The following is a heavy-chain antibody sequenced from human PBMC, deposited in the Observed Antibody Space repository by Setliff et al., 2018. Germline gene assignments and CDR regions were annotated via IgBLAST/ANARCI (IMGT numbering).Heavy chain of an antibody. D-gene: IGHD1-1*01. CDR1: GGSISSYS. CDR3: ARVIGYSQGYYYHYMDV. CDR2: LYTSGST. Sequence: LSLTCNVSGGSISSYSWSWIRQPPGKRLEYIGFLYTSGSTNYNPSLKSRVTMSVDTSKNQLSLRLTFVTAADTAKYYCARVIGYSQGYYYHYMDVWGKGTTVTVSS. J-gene: IGHJ6*03. V-gene: IGHV4-4*08.